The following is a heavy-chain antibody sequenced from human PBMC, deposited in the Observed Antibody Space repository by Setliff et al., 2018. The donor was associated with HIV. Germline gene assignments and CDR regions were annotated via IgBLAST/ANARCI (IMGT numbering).Heavy chain of an antibody. V-gene: IGHV3-30*04. CDR2: ISYDGSNK. CDR1: GFTFSNYA. J-gene: IGHJ6*03. D-gene: IGHD1-7*01. CDR3: ARVGDNWNYRYYYYMDV. Sequence: PGGSLRLSCATTGFTFSNYAMHWVRQAPGKGLEWVAVISYDGSNKYFADSVKGRFTISRDNSKNTLYLQMNSLRAEDTAVYYCARVGDNWNYRYYYYMDVWGKGTTVTVSS.